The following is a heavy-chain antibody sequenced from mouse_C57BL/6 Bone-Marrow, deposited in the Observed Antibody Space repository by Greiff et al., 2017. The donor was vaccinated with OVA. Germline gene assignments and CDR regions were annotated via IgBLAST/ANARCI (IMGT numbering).Heavy chain of an antibody. V-gene: IGHV1-81*01. D-gene: IGHD2-1*01. Sequence: QVQLQQSGAELARPGASVKLSCKASGYTFTSYGISWVKQRTGQGLEWIGEIYPRSGNTYYNEKFKGKATLTADKSSSTAYMAIRSLTSEDSAVYFCARSHGNYVRWGQGTSVTVSS. CDR1: GYTFTSYG. J-gene: IGHJ4*01. CDR3: ARSHGNYVR. CDR2: IYPRSGNT.